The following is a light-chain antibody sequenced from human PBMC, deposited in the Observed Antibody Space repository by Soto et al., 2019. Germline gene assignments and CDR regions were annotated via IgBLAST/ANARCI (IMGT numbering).Light chain of an antibody. J-gene: IGKJ1*01. CDR1: QSVSSN. CDR3: QQYNNWPPHT. Sequence: EIVMTQSPATLSVSPGARATLSCRASQSVSSNLAWYQQKPGQAPRLLIFDASTRATGIPARFSGSGSGTEFTLTISSLQSEDFAVYYCQQYNNWPPHTFGQGTKVDI. CDR2: DAS. V-gene: IGKV3-15*01.